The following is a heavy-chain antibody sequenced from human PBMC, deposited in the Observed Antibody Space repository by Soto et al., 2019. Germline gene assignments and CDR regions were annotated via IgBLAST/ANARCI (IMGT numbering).Heavy chain of an antibody. CDR2: VSPYNGNR. CDR3: ARRYGDPSSASGFDY. Sequence: QVQLVQSGAEVKKPGASVKVSCKASGYTFTSYGISWVQQAPGRGLEWMGWVSPYNGNRNYAEKVQGRVTMTTDTSTSTAYMELRSLKSDDTAVYYCARRYGDPSSASGFDYWGQGTQVTVTS. CDR1: GYTFTSYG. J-gene: IGHJ4*02. D-gene: IGHD4-17*01. V-gene: IGHV1-18*01.